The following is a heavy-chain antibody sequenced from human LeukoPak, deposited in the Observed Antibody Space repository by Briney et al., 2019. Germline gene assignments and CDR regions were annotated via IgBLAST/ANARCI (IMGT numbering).Heavy chain of an antibody. CDR3: ARDRYCSSTSCENNWFDP. V-gene: IGHV3-20*04. J-gene: IGHJ5*02. CDR1: GFTFDDYG. Sequence: RPGGSLILSCAASGFTFDDYGMSWVRQAPGKGLEWVSGINWNGGSTGYADSVKGRFTISRDNAKNSLYLQMNSLRAEDTALYYCARDRYCSSTSCENNWFDPWGQGTLVTVSS. CDR2: INWNGGST. D-gene: IGHD2-2*01.